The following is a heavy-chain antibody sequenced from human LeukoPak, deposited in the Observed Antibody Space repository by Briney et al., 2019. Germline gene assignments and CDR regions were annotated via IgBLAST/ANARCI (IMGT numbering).Heavy chain of an antibody. CDR3: ARSREMGQQLPTDY. J-gene: IGHJ4*02. Sequence: GGSLRLFCAASGFTFSSYAMHWVRQAPGKGLEWVAVISYDGSNKYYADSVKGRFTISRDNSKNTLYLQMNSLRAENTAVYYCARSREMGQQLPTDYWGQGTLVTVSS. D-gene: IGHD6-13*01. CDR2: ISYDGSNK. CDR1: GFTFSSYA. V-gene: IGHV3-30*04.